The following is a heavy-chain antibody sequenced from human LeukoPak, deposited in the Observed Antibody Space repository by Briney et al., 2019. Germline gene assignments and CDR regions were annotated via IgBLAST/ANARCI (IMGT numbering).Heavy chain of an antibody. CDR3: ARGRGIQLWLVPTDY. J-gene: IGHJ4*02. Sequence: PGGSLRLSCAASGFTFSSYGMHWVRQAPGKGLEWVAVIWYDGSNKCYADSVKGRFTISRDNSKNTLYLQMNSLRAEDTAVYYCARGRGIQLWLVPTDYWGQGTLVTVSS. CDR1: GFTFSSYG. CDR2: IWYDGSNK. V-gene: IGHV3-33*01. D-gene: IGHD5-18*01.